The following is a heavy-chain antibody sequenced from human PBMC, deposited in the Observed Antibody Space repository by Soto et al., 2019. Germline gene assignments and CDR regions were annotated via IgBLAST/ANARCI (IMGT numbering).Heavy chain of an antibody. J-gene: IGHJ5*02. V-gene: IGHV4-34*01. D-gene: IGHD5-12*01. Sequence: SETLSLTYAVSGGSCRGYYWSWSRQPPGKGLEWIGEINHSGSTNYNPSLKSRVTISVDTSKNQFSLKLSSVTAADTAVYYFSVGGLRKKYNLFDPSGLGTPVTVS. CDR3: SVGGLRKKYNLFDP. CDR2: INHSGST. CDR1: GGSCRGYY.